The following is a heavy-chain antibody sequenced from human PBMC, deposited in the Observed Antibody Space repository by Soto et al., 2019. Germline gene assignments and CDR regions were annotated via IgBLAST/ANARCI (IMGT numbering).Heavy chain of an antibody. CDR1: GFTFSSYA. CDR2: LSYDGNNK. J-gene: IGHJ4*02. Sequence: QVQLVESGGGVVQPGRSLRLSCEASGFTFSSYAMHWVRQAPGKGLEWVAVLSYDGNNKYYADSVKGRFTISRDNSKNPLYLQMNSLSAEDTAVYYCAIGTRGVVAATFDHWGQGTLVTVSS. CDR3: AIGTRGVVAATFDH. D-gene: IGHD2-15*01. V-gene: IGHV3-30-3*01.